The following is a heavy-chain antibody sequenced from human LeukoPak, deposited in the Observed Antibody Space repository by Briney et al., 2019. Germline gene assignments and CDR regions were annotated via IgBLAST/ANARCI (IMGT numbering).Heavy chain of an antibody. CDR3: AKDMKGGSYYDYFDY. J-gene: IGHJ4*02. V-gene: IGHV3-7*03. D-gene: IGHD1-26*01. Sequence: GGSLRLSCAASGFTFSSDWMTWVRQAPGKGLEWVANINQDGRKINYVDSVKGRFTISRDNSKNTLYLQMNSLRAEDTAMYYCAKDMKGGSYYDYFDYWGQGTLVTVSS. CDR2: INQDGRKI. CDR1: GFTFSSDW.